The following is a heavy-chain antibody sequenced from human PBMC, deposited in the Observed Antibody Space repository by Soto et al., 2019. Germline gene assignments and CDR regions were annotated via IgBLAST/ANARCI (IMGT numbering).Heavy chain of an antibody. CDR1: GFTFSSYA. V-gene: IGHV3-30-3*01. J-gene: IGHJ4*02. CDR2: ISYDGSNK. D-gene: IGHD3-22*01. CDR3: ARDTRWDYYDSSGYEGGPFDY. Sequence: GGSLRLSCAASGFTFSSYAMHWVRQAPGKGLEWVAVISYDGSNKYYADSVKGRFTISRDNSKNTLYLQMNSLRAEDTAVYYCARDTRWDYYDSSGYEGGPFDYWGQGTLVTVSS.